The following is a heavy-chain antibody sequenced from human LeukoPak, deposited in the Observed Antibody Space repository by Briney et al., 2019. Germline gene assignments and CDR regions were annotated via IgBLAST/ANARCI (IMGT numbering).Heavy chain of an antibody. V-gene: IGHV3-15*01. CDR3: MTDHIVVVVRFATPPSPSQFDY. Sequence: GGSLRLSCAASGFTFSNAWMNWVRQAPGKGLEWVGRIKSKTDGGTTDYAAPVKGRFTISRDDSKNTLYLQMNSLKTEDTAVYYCMTDHIVVVVRFATPPSPSQFDYWGQGALVTVSS. D-gene: IGHD2-15*01. J-gene: IGHJ4*02. CDR1: GFTFSNAW. CDR2: IKSKTDGGTT.